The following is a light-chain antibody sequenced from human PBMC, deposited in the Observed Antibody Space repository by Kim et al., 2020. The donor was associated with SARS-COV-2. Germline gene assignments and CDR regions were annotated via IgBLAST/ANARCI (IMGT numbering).Light chain of an antibody. J-gene: IGLJ3*02. CDR2: NDT. Sequence: ELTQPPSASGTPGQKFTIFCSGSSSNIASFTVSWYQQFPGAAPKVLIYNDTQRPSGVPDRFSGSKSGTSASLAISGLRSEDDADYFCATWDDNLSAWVFGGGTQLTVL. V-gene: IGLV1-44*01. CDR3: ATWDDNLSAWV. CDR1: SSNIASFT.